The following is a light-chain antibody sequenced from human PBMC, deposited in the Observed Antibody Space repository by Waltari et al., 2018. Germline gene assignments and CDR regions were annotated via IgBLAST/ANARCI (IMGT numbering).Light chain of an antibody. CDR2: STS. CDR3: QQYNYWPWT. J-gene: IGKJ1*01. V-gene: IGKV3D-15*01. Sequence: EIVMTQSPATLSMSPGESATLSCRASQSLNSAFAWYQQKPGQAPRLLIYSTSTRATGTPARFSGSGSGTEFTLTISSLQSEDFAIYYWQQYNYWPWTFGQGTRVEIK. CDR1: QSLNSA.